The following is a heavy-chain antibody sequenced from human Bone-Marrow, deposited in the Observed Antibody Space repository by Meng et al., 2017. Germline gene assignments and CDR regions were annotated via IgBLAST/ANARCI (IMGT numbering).Heavy chain of an antibody. CDR1: GGSFSGYY. Sequence: QVQLLQWGAGLLKPSETLSLTCAVYGGSFSGYYWSWIRQPPGKGLEWIGEINHSGSTNYNPSLKSRVTISVDTSKNQFSLKLSSVTAADTAVYYCARTRGYSYGYYGYWGQGTLVTVSS. CDR3: ARTRGYSYGYYGY. D-gene: IGHD5-18*01. J-gene: IGHJ4*02. V-gene: IGHV4-34*01. CDR2: INHSGST.